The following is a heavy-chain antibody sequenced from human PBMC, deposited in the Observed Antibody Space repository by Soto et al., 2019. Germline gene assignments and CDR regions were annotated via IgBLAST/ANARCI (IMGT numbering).Heavy chain of an antibody. Sequence: TGGSLRLSCAASGFIFNTHWMSWVRQAPEKGLEWVAHTKPDGSGKYYVDSAKGRFTISRDNTRNSLYLQMNSLRADDTALYYCVAWGTSTSNPWGQGTLVTVSS. CDR2: TKPDGSGK. CDR1: GFIFNTHW. J-gene: IGHJ5*02. CDR3: VAWGTSTSNP. V-gene: IGHV3-7*01. D-gene: IGHD3-16*01.